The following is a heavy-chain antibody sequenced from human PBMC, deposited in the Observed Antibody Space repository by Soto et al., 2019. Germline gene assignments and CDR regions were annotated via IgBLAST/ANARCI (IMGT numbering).Heavy chain of an antibody. J-gene: IGHJ4*02. V-gene: IGHV1-69*01. CDR3: AVVEATRDFDY. D-gene: IGHD1-26*01. CDR1: GGTLGSYH. CDR2: IIPLFGSP. Sequence: QVQLVQSGAEVKKPGSSVKVSCKVSGGTLGSYHITWVRQGPGQGLEWMGGIIPLFGSPHYAKMFQGRVTISADASTSTVHLELSSLRSEDTAVYSCAVVEATRDFDYWGQGTLVTVSS.